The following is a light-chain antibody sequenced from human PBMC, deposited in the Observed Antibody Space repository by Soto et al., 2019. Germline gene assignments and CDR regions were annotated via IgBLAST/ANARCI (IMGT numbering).Light chain of an antibody. V-gene: IGKV3-20*01. CDR1: QSVGGS. CDR3: QQYGSFLRIT. Sequence: ETVMTQSPATLSVATGERVTLSSRASQSVGGSLAWYRQKPGQAPSLLVYGASTRATGIPARFSGSGSGTDFTLTISRLEPEDFAVYYCQQYGSFLRITFGQGTRLEIK. CDR2: GAS. J-gene: IGKJ5*01.